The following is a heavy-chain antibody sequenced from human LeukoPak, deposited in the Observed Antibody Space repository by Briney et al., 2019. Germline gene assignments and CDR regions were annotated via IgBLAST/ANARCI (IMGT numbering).Heavy chain of an antibody. Sequence: PGGSLILSWSASGLSLIIYSMNWVRQAPGKGLDGVSSISCISSYIHYGGPVKRRFPIPTDNAKNSLYLQMHSLRAEDTAVYYCARDPAQDYSSPWDYYYYGMDVWGQGTTVTVSS. CDR1: GLSLIIYS. V-gene: IGHV3-21*01. D-gene: IGHD6-13*01. CDR3: ARDPAQDYSSPWDYYYYGMDV. CDR2: ISCISSYI. J-gene: IGHJ6*02.